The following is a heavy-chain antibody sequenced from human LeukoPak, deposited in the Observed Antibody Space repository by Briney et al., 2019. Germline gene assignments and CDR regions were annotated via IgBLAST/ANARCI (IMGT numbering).Heavy chain of an antibody. CDR2: IYHSGST. V-gene: IGHV4-30-2*01. CDR3: ARGRCGGDCYLDY. J-gene: IGHJ4*02. Sequence: SETLSLTCAVCGGSISSGGYSWSWIRQPPGKGLEWIGYIYHSGSTYYNPSLKSRVTISVDRSKNQVSLKLTSVTAADTAVYYCARGRCGGDCYLDYWGQGTLVTVSS. D-gene: IGHD2-21*02. CDR1: GGSISSGGYS.